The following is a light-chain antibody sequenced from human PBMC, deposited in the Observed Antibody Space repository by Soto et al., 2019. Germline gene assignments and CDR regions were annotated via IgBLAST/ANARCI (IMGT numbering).Light chain of an antibody. CDR3: QHYNSYSDA. Sequence: DIPMTQSPSTLSGSVGDRVTITCRASQTISSWLAWYQQKPGKAPKLLIYKASTLKSGVPSRFSGSGSGTEFTLTISSLQHDDFATDYCQHYNSYSDAFGQGNKVELK. J-gene: IGKJ1*01. CDR1: QTISSW. V-gene: IGKV1-5*03. CDR2: KAS.